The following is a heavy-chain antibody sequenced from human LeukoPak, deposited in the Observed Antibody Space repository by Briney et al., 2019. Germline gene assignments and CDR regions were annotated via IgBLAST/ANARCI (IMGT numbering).Heavy chain of an antibody. Sequence: PGGSLRLSCAASGFTFSSYAMHWVRQAPGKGLEWVAVISYDGSNKYYADSVKGRFTISRDNSKNTLYLQMNSLRAEDTAVYYCARGGESSSGWYSNWFDPWGQGTLVTVSS. CDR3: ARGGESSSGWYSNWFDP. CDR2: ISYDGSNK. D-gene: IGHD6-19*01. V-gene: IGHV3-30*04. J-gene: IGHJ5*02. CDR1: GFTFSSYA.